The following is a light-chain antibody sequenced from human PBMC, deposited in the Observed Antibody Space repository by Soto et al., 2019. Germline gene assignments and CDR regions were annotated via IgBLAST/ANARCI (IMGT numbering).Light chain of an antibody. Sequence: EIVTTQSPATLSVSPGERATLSCRASQSVSSNLAWYQQKPGQAPRLLIYAASTRATGIPARFSGSGSGTEFTLTISSLQSEDFAVYYCQQYNNWPRTFGQGTKV. J-gene: IGKJ1*01. CDR3: QQYNNWPRT. V-gene: IGKV3-15*01. CDR2: AAS. CDR1: QSVSSN.